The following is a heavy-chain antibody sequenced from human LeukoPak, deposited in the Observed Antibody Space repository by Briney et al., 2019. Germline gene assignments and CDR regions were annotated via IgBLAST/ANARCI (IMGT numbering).Heavy chain of an antibody. CDR3: AKDLHVRSSSTVTTGGVDS. Sequence: GGSLRHSCVASGFTFSSYAMSWVRKTPGKGLEWVSVISNSAGNVYYADSVKGRFTISRDNSKNTLYLQMNSLRAEDTAVYYCAKDLHVRSSSTVTTGGVDSWGQGTLVTVSS. J-gene: IGHJ4*02. D-gene: IGHD4-17*01. V-gene: IGHV3-23*01. CDR2: ISNSAGNV. CDR1: GFTFSSYA.